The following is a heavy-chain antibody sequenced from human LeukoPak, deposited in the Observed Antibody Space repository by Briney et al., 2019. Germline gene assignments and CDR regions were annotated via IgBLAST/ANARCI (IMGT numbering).Heavy chain of an antibody. V-gene: IGHV1-8*03. Sequence: GASVKVSCKASGYTFTSYDINWVRQASGQGLEWMGWMNPNSGNTGYAQKFQGRVTITRNTSISTAYMELSSLRSEDTAVYYCAIESDSSRYFDAFDIWGQRTMVTVSS. CDR1: GYTFTSYD. D-gene: IGHD3-22*01. CDR3: AIESDSSRYFDAFDI. CDR2: MNPNSGNT. J-gene: IGHJ3*02.